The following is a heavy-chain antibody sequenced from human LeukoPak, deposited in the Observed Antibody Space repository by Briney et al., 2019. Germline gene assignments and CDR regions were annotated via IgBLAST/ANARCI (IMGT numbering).Heavy chain of an antibody. CDR2: INPRSGST. D-gene: IGHD1-14*01. CDR3: ARDSPGIPD. V-gene: IGHV1-46*01. J-gene: IGHJ4*02. Sequence: ASVKVSCKASGYTFTSYSIHWVRQAPGQGLGWVGIINPRSGSTNYPQKFQGRVTMTRDTSTSTVYMELSSLRSGDTAVYYCARDSPGIPDWGQGTLVTVSS. CDR1: GYTFTSYS.